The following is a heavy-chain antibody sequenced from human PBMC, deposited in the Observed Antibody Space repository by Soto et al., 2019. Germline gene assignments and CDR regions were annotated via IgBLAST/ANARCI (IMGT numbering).Heavy chain of an antibody. Sequence: QVQLVQSGAEVKKPGSSVKVSCKASGGTFSSYAISWVRQAPGQGLEWMGGIIPIFGTANYAQKFQGRVTITADESTSTAYMELSSLRSEDTAVYYCARERFVDTAMVSGGDYYYYGMDVWGQGTTVTVSS. CDR3: ARERFVDTAMVSGGDYYYYGMDV. D-gene: IGHD5-18*01. J-gene: IGHJ6*02. CDR2: IIPIFGTA. CDR1: GGTFSSYA. V-gene: IGHV1-69*01.